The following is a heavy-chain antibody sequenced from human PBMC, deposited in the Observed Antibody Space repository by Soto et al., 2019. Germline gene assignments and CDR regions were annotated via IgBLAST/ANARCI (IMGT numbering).Heavy chain of an antibody. Sequence: QVQLQQWGAGLLKPSETLSLTCAVYGGSFSGYYWSWIRQPPGKGLEWIGEINHSGSTNYNPSLKSRVTISVDTSKIQFSLKLSSVTAADTAVYYCARGLRFDPWGQGTLVTVSS. CDR2: INHSGST. D-gene: IGHD1-26*01. V-gene: IGHV4-34*01. CDR1: GGSFSGYY. J-gene: IGHJ5*02. CDR3: ARGLRFDP.